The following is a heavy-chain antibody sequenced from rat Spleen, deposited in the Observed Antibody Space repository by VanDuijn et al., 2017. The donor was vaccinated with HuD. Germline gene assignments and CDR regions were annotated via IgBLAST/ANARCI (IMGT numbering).Heavy chain of an antibody. Sequence: EVQLVESGGGLVQPGRSLKLSCAASGFTFGDYNMAWVRQAPGKGLEWVASITNTGGSTYYPVSVKGRFTISSDNAKSTLYLQMDSLRSEETATYYCARHAGSGEDWFAYWGQGTLVTVS. CDR2: ITNTGGST. D-gene: IGHD1-1*01. V-gene: IGHV5-7*01. CDR1: GFTFGDYN. CDR3: ARHAGSGEDWFAY. J-gene: IGHJ3*01.